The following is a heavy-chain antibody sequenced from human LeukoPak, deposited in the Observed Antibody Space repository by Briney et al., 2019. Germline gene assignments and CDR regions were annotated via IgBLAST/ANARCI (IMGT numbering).Heavy chain of an antibody. D-gene: IGHD5-24*01. Sequence: GGSLRLSCAASGFTFSSYWMHWVRQAPGKGLVWVSRIKTDGSSTSYADSVKGRFTISRDNAKNTLYLQMNSLRAEDTAVYCCARKRDGAYDFDYWGQGTLVTVSS. J-gene: IGHJ4*02. V-gene: IGHV3-74*01. CDR1: GFTFSSYW. CDR2: IKTDGSST. CDR3: ARKRDGAYDFDY.